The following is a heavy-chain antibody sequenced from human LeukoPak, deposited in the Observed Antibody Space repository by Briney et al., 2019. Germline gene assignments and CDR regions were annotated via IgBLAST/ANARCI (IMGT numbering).Heavy chain of an antibody. Sequence: SETLSLTCAVYGGSLSGYYWSWIRQPPGKGLEWIGEINHSGSTNYNPSIKSRVTISIDTSKNQFSLNLSSVTAADTAVYYCARGLQRLPAGGYWGQGTLVTVSS. CDR1: GGSLSGYY. CDR3: ARGLQRLPAGGY. CDR2: INHSGST. J-gene: IGHJ4*02. V-gene: IGHV4-34*01. D-gene: IGHD6-25*01.